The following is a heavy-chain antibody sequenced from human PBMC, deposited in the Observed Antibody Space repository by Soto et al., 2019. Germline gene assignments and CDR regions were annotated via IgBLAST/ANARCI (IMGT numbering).Heavy chain of an antibody. CDR3: EIAGAGTVFDY. CDR1: GFTFSSYW. CDR2: INSDGSST. J-gene: IGHJ4*02. D-gene: IGHD6-19*01. V-gene: IGHV3-74*01. Sequence: EVQLVDAGGRLVQPGGSLRLSWVVSGFTFSSYWIHWFRQAPGKGPVWVSRINSDGSSTSYADSVKGRFTISSDNVKNTLYLQMNSLRAEDTAVYYCEIAGAGTVFDYWGQGSLGTVSS.